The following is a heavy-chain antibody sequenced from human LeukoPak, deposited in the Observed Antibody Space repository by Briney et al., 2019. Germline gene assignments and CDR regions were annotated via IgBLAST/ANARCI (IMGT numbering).Heavy chain of an antibody. V-gene: IGHV4-59*01. Sequence: PSETLSLTCTVSGGSISSYYWSWIRQPPGKGLEWIGYIYYSGSTNYNPSLKSRVTISVDTSKSQFSLKLSSVTAADTAVYYCASSIGMATIDYWGQGTLVTVSS. CDR3: ASSIGMATIDY. CDR1: GGSISSYY. CDR2: IYYSGST. J-gene: IGHJ4*02. D-gene: IGHD5-24*01.